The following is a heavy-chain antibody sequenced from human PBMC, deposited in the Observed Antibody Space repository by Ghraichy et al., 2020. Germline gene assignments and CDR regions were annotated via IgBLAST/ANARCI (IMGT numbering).Heavy chain of an antibody. D-gene: IGHD6-19*01. CDR2: IIPIFGTA. J-gene: IGHJ5*02. V-gene: IGHV1-69*06. Sequence: SVKVSCKASGGTFSSYAISWVRQAPGQGLEWMGGIIPIFGTANYAQKFQGRVTITADKSTSTAYMELSSLRSEDTAVYYCASSAVAGPGWFDPWGQGTLVTVSS. CDR1: GGTFSSYA. CDR3: ASSAVAGPGWFDP.